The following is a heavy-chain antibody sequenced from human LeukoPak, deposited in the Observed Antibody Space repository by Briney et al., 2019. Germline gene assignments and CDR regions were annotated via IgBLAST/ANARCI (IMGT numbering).Heavy chain of an antibody. D-gene: IGHD3-10*01. CDR1: GYTFTSYG. J-gene: IGHJ4*02. CDR3: ARDAKGLLLRYGSGSYDY. V-gene: IGHV1-18*01. CDR2: ISAYNGNT. Sequence: ASVKVSCKASGYTFTSYGISWVRQAPGQGLEWMGWISAYNGNTNYAQKLQGRVTMTTDTSTSTAYMELRSRRSDDTAVYYCARDAKGLLLRYGSGSYDYWGQGTLVTVSS.